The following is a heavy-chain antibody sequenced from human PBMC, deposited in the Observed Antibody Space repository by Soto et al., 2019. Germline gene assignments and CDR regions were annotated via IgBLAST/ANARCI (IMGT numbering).Heavy chain of an antibody. CDR2: IYHSGST. Sequence: QVQLQESGPGLVKPSGTLSLTCAVSGGSISSSNWWSWVRQPPGKGPDWIGEIYHSGSTNYTPSLKSRVAISGDKSKNQFSLELSSVTAADPAVYYCAISSGYQNWFDPWGQGTLVTVSS. CDR1: GGSISSSNW. CDR3: AISSGYQNWFDP. D-gene: IGHD3-3*01. V-gene: IGHV4-4*02. J-gene: IGHJ5*02.